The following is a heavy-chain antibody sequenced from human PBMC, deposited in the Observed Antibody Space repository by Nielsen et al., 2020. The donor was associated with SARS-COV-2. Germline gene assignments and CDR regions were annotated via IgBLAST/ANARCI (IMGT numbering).Heavy chain of an antibody. CDR1: GFTFNSYA. CDR3: ARVPYSGSYYGYFDY. CDR2: ISGRGT. V-gene: IGHV3-23*01. Sequence: GESLKISCAASGFTFNSYAMSWVRQAPGKGLEWVSIISGRGTYYAEPVKGRFTISRDNSKNTLYLQMNSLRAEDTAVYYCARVPYSGSYYGYFDYWGQGTLVTVSS. D-gene: IGHD1-26*01. J-gene: IGHJ4*02.